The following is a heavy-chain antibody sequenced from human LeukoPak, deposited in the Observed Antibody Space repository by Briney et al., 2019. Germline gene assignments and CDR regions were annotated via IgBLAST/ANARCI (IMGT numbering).Heavy chain of an antibody. Sequence: GESLKISCKGSGYSFTSHWIGWVRQMPGKGLEWMGIIYPGDSETRYSPSFQGQVTISADKSISTAYLQWSSLKASDTAMYYCATTNYDFWSGYPYYFDYWGQGTLVTVSS. CDR1: GYSFTSHW. CDR2: IYPGDSET. D-gene: IGHD3-3*01. J-gene: IGHJ4*02. V-gene: IGHV5-51*01. CDR3: ATTNYDFWSGYPYYFDY.